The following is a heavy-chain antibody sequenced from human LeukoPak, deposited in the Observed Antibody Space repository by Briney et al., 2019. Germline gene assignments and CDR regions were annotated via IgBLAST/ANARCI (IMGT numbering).Heavy chain of an antibody. CDR3: ARTSGYCSGGSCYSFDY. CDR2: IIPIFGTA. V-gene: IGHV1-69*06. CDR1: GGTFSSYA. D-gene: IGHD2-15*01. Sequence: SVKVSCKASGGTFSSYAISWVRQAPGQGLEWMGGIIPIFGTANYAQKFQGRVTITADKSTSTAYMELSSLRSEDTAVYYRARTSGYCSGGSCYSFDYWGQGTLVTVSS. J-gene: IGHJ4*02.